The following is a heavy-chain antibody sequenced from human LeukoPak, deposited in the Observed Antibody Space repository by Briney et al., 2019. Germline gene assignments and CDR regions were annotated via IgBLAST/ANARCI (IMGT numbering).Heavy chain of an antibody. J-gene: IGHJ4*02. Sequence: PGGSLRLSXAVSGLSFGNYWMSWVRQAPGKGLEWVANIDQDANERYYVDSVKGRFTISRDNAKNSLYLQVNSLRAEDTAVYYCAAGDSFDYWGQGALVTVSS. V-gene: IGHV3-7*01. CDR2: IDQDANER. CDR3: AAGDSFDY. CDR1: GLSFGNYW.